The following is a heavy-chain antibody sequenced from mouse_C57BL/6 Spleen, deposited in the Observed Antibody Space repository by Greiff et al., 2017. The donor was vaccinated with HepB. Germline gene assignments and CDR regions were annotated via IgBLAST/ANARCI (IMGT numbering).Heavy chain of an antibody. CDR3: ARGGTGTGDY. CDR2: IYPGSGNT. D-gene: IGHD4-1*01. V-gene: IGHV1-66*01. CDR1: GYSFTSYY. J-gene: IGHJ2*01. Sequence: QVQLKQSGPELVKPGASVKISCKASGYSFTSYYIHWVKQRPGQGLEWIGWIYPGSGNTKYNEKFKGKATLTADTSSSTAYMQLSSLTSEDSAVYYCARGGTGTGDYWGQGTTLTVSS.